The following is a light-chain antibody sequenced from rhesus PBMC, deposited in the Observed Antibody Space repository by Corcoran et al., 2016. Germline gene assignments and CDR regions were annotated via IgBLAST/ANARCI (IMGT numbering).Light chain of an antibody. J-gene: IGLJ1*01. V-gene: IGLV2S9*01. CDR1: SNDIGTFND. Sequence: QSVLTQPPSVSKSLGQSVTISCTGTSNDIGTFNDVSWYLQHPGTAPRLLIYDVNKRPSGVSDRFSGSKSDNTASLTISGLQTEDEADYYCCSYQSGSSFIFGGGTRLTV. CDR2: DVN. CDR3: CSYQSGSSFI.